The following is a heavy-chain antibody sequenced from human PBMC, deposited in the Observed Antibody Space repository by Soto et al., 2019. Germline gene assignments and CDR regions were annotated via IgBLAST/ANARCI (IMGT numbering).Heavy chain of an antibody. Sequence: ASVKVSCKASENTFSTYSLHWVRQAPGQGLEWMGVINPTTTTTTDAQKFQGRVTMTRDTSTSTVFLELSSLRSGDTAVYFCARDLYSTSGYGRVFDMWGQGTMVTASS. J-gene: IGHJ3*02. CDR3: ARDLYSTSGYGRVFDM. V-gene: IGHV1-46*03. D-gene: IGHD6-13*01. CDR1: ENTFSTYS. CDR2: INPTTTTT.